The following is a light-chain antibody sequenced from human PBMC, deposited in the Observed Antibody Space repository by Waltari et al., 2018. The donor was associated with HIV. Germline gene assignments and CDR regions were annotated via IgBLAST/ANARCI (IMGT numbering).Light chain of an antibody. CDR3: SSYTSSSSVV. CDR2: EVS. V-gene: IGLV2-14*01. CDR1: SSDVGGYNY. J-gene: IGLJ2*01. Sequence: QSALTQPASVSGSPGPSTTISCTGTSSDVGGYNYVSWYQQHPGQAPKLMIYEVSNRPSGVSNRFSGSKAGNTASLTISGLQAEDEADYYCSSYTSSSSVVFGGGTKLTVL.